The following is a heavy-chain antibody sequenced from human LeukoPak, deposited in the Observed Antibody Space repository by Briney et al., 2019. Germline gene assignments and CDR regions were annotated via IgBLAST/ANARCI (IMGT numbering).Heavy chain of an antibody. CDR3: AGGPHTTVTYYFDH. V-gene: IGHV4-59*01. CDR2: TYYRGST. J-gene: IGHJ4*02. D-gene: IGHD1-1*01. Sequence: NPSETLSLTCTISGGSFNSDFWSWIRQPPGKGLEWIGNTYYRGSTNYNPSLKSRATISVDTSKNQVSLKLNSVTAADAAVYYCAGGPHTTVTYYFDHWGQGILVTVSS. CDR1: GGSFNSDF.